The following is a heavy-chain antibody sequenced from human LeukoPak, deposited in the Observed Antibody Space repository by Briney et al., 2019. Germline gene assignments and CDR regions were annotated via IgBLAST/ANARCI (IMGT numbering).Heavy chain of an antibody. CDR2: TYYSGST. CDR3: ARGWYYYDSSGYYFDY. Sequence: SETLSLTCTVSGGSISSSSYYWGWIRQPPGKGLEWIGSTYYSGSTYYNPSLKSRVTISVDTSKNQFSLKLSSVTAADTAVYYCARGWYYYDSSGYYFDYWGQGTLVTVSS. CDR1: GGSISSSSYY. J-gene: IGHJ4*02. V-gene: IGHV4-39*07. D-gene: IGHD3-22*01.